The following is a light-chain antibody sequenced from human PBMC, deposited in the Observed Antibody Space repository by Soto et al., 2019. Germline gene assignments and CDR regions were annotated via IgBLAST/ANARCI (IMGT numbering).Light chain of an antibody. J-gene: IGLJ1*01. V-gene: IGLV2-14*01. Sequence: QSVLTQPASVSGSPGQSITVSCTGTSADIGIYNYVSWYQQYPGKAPKLLIYEVANRPSGVSTRFSGSKSGNTASLTISGLQAEDEATYYCSSFTTSSTLVFGTATKVTVL. CDR2: EVA. CDR3: SSFTTSSTLV. CDR1: SADIGIYNY.